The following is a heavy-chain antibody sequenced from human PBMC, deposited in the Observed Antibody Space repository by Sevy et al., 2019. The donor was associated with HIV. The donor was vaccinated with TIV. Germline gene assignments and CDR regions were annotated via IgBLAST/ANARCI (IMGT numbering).Heavy chain of an antibody. V-gene: IGHV3-7*01. CDR2: IKQDGSEK. CDR3: ASDYF. Sequence: GGSLRLSCVASGLIFSSHWMTWVRQAPGKGLEWVATIKQDGSEKYYVDSVKGRFTISRDNAKNSVYLQMSSLRVEDTAMYFCASDYFWGQGTLVTVRS. CDR1: GLIFSSHW. J-gene: IGHJ4*02.